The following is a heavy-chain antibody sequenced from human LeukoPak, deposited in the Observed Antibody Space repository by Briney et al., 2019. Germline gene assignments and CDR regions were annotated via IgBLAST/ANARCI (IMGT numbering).Heavy chain of an antibody. J-gene: IGHJ4*02. CDR3: AATRVCGGVLLRPNCLYFED. CDR2: IDYAGGST. CDR1: GFTFNNYV. D-gene: IGHD3-10*01. Sequence: PGGSLRLSCAASGFTFNNYVMSWVRQAPGRGLEWVSGIDYAGGSTNYADSVQGRFTVSRDNSKNTLYLQVNSLRAEDTAICYCAATRVCGGVLLRPNCLYFEDWGQGTLVTVSS. V-gene: IGHV3-23*01.